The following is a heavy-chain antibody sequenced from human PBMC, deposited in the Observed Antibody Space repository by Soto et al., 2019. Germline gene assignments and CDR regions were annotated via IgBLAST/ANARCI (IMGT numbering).Heavy chain of an antibody. CDR3: ARDTGIAAAGTFDY. CDR2: IGAYNGNT. J-gene: IGHJ4*02. Sequence: ASVKVSCKASGYTFTSYGISWVRQAPGQGLEWMGWIGAYNGNTNYAQKLQGGVTMTTDTSTSTAYMELRSLRSDDTAVYYCARDTGIAAAGTFDYWGQGTLVTVSS. D-gene: IGHD6-13*01. CDR1: GYTFTSYG. V-gene: IGHV1-18*01.